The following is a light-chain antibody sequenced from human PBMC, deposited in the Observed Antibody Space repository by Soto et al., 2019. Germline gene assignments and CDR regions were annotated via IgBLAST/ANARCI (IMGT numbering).Light chain of an antibody. Sequence: AIPMTQSPSSLSASVGDRVTITCRASQGIRNDLGWYQQKPGKAPKLLIYAASSLQSGVPSRFSGSGSGTDFTLTISSLQPEDFATYYCLQDYNYPPFTFGPGTKVDIK. J-gene: IGKJ3*01. CDR2: AAS. CDR1: QGIRND. V-gene: IGKV1-6*01. CDR3: LQDYNYPPFT.